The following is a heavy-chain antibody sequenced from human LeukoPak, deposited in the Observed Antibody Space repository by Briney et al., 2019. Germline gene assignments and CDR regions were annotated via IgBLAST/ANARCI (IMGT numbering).Heavy chain of an antibody. CDR2: IYSGGST. CDR3: AREWSSRDGYNFGY. Sequence: PGGSLRLSCAASGFTVSSNYMSWVRQAPGKGLEWVSVIYSGGSTYYADSVKGRFTISRDNSKNTLYLQMNSLRAEDTAVYYCAREWSSRDGYNFGYWGQGTLVTVSS. D-gene: IGHD5-24*01. V-gene: IGHV3-53*01. J-gene: IGHJ4*02. CDR1: GFTVSSNY.